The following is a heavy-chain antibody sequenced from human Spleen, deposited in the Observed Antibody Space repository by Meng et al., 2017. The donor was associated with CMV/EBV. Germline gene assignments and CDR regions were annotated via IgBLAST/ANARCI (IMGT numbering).Heavy chain of an antibody. CDR1: GFTFSSYE. D-gene: IGHD3-10*01. J-gene: IGHJ6*02. CDR3: ARELTWFGELLSVGARVYYYYGMDV. V-gene: IGHV3-48*03. Sequence: GESLKISCIASGFTFSSYEMIWVRQAPGKGLEWVSYMSSSGSITHYADSVKGRFTISRDNAKNSLYLQMNSLRAEDTAVYYCARELTWFGELLSVGARVYYYYGMDVWGQGTTVTVSS. CDR2: MSSSGSIT.